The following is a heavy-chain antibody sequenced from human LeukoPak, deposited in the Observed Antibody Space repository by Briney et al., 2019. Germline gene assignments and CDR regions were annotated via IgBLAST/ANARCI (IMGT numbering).Heavy chain of an antibody. D-gene: IGHD6-13*01. CDR3: ARDPYSSSWYYAFDI. CDR2: ITPSGTT. CDR1: GLTLSNVW. J-gene: IGHJ3*02. V-gene: IGHV3-15*07. Sequence: PGQSLRLSCAVSGLTLSNVWMNWVRQAPGRGLEWVGRITPSGTTDFAAPVKGRFTISRDNSKNTLYLQMNSLRAEDTAVYYCARDPYSSSWYYAFDIWGQGTMVTVSS.